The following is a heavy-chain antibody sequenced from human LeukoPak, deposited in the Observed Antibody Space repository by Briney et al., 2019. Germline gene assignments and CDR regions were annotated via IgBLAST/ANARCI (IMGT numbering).Heavy chain of an antibody. V-gene: IGHV3-64D*06. CDR2: ISSNGGST. Sequence: PGGSLRLSCPASGFTFSSYAMHWVRQAPGKGLEYVSAISSNGGSTYYADSVKGRFTISRDNSKNTLYLQMSSLRAEDTAVYYCVKDTSPPLRYFDWLLIFDYWGQGTLVTVSS. J-gene: IGHJ4*02. CDR1: GFTFSSYA. CDR3: VKDTSPPLRYFDWLLIFDY. D-gene: IGHD3-9*01.